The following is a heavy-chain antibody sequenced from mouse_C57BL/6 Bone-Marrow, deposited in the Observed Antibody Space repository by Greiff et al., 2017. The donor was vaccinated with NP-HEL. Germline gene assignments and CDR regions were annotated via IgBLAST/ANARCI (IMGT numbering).Heavy chain of an antibody. J-gene: IGHJ3*01. Sequence: QFQLQQSGAELVKPGASVKLSCKASGYTFTSYWMHWVKQRPGQGLEWIGMIHPNSGSTNYNEKFKSKATLTVDKSSSTAYMQLSSLTSEDSAVYYCARNYGGSWFAYWGQGTLVTVSA. CDR2: IHPNSGST. V-gene: IGHV1-64*01. CDR3: ARNYGGSWFAY. CDR1: GYTFTSYW. D-gene: IGHD1-1*01.